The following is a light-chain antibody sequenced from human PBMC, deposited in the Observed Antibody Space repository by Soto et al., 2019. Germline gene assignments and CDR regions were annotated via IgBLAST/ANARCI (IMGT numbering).Light chain of an antibody. CDR2: GAS. Sequence: EIVLTQSPGTLSLSSGERATLSCRASQSVSSSYLAWYQQRPGQAPRLLIYGASGRATGIPDRFSGSGSGTDFTLTISRLEPEDFAVYYCQQYGSSPGYTFGQGTKLEIK. CDR1: QSVSSSY. J-gene: IGKJ2*01. V-gene: IGKV3-20*01. CDR3: QQYGSSPGYT.